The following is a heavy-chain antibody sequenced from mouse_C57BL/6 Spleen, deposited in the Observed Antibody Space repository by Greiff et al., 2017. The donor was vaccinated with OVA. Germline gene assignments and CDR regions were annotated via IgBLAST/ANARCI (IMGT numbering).Heavy chain of an antibody. J-gene: IGHJ3*01. CDR1: GFTFSSYA. V-gene: IGHV5-4*01. CDR2: ISDGGSYT. CDR3: ARDRGIYSIKAWFAY. Sequence: DVKLVESGGGLVKPGGSLKLSCAASGFTFSSYAMSWVRQTPEKRLEWVATISDGGSYTYYPDNVKGRFTISRDNAKNNLYLQMSHLKSEDTAMYYCARDRGIYSIKAWFAYWGQGTLVTVSA. D-gene: IGHD2-1*01.